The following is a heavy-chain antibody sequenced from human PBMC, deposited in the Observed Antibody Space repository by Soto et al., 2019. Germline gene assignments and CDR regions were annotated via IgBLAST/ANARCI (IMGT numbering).Heavy chain of an antibody. Sequence: SETLSLTCTVSGGSISSYYLSWIRQPPGKGLEWIGYIYYSGSTNYNPSLKSRVTVSVDTSKNQFSLKLSSVTAADTAVYYCARRYGYSFDYWGQGTLVTVSS. CDR2: IYYSGST. CDR3: ARRYGYSFDY. D-gene: IGHD1-1*01. V-gene: IGHV4-59*08. J-gene: IGHJ4*02. CDR1: GGSISSYY.